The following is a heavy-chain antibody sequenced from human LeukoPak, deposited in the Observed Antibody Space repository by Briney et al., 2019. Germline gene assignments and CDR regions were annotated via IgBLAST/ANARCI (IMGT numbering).Heavy chain of an antibody. Sequence: GGSLRLSCAASGFTFSTYGMHWVRQAPGKGLEWVAFIRYDGSYKYYADSVKGRFTISRDNSKNTLYLQMNSLRAEDTAVYFCAGGHYYHDSRGYLSFLKRGDYFDYWGQGTLVTVSS. V-gene: IGHV3-30*02. CDR3: AGGHYYHDSRGYLSFLKRGDYFDY. CDR2: IRYDGSYK. J-gene: IGHJ4*02. D-gene: IGHD3-22*01. CDR1: GFTFSTYG.